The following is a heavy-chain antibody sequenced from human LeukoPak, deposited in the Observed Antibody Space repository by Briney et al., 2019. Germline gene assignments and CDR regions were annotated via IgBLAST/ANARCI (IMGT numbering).Heavy chain of an antibody. CDR2: IKSKTDGGTT. J-gene: IGHJ6*03. CDR3: TTVDTAMVYYYYYYYMDV. Sequence: GGSLRLSCAASGFIFSNAWMSWVRQAPGKGLEWVGRIKSKTDGGTTDYAAPVKGRFTISRDDSKNTLYLQVNSLKTEDTAVYYCTTVDTAMVYYYYYYYMDVWGKGTTVTVSS. CDR1: GFIFSNAW. D-gene: IGHD5-18*01. V-gene: IGHV3-15*01.